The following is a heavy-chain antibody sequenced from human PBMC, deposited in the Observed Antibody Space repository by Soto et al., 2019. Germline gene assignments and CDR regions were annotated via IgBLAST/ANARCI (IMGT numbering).Heavy chain of an antibody. J-gene: IGHJ4*02. CDR1: GFSLSDHY. D-gene: IGHD5-18*01. CDR3: ARVYLVDTNEVVKLFDY. CDR2: SRNKAKSYTT. V-gene: IGHV3-72*01. Sequence: EVQLVESGGGLVQPGGSLRLSCAASGFSLSDHYVDWVRQAPGKGLEWVGRSRNKAKSYTTDYAASVTGRFTVSRDESKNSLSLQMNGLKTEDTAVYYCARVYLVDTNEVVKLFDYWGQGTLVTVSS.